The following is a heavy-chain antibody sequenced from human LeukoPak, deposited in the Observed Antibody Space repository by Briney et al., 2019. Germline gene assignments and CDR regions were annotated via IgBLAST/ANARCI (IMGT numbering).Heavy chain of an antibody. D-gene: IGHD3-3*01. CDR2: ISSSSSTI. Sequence: GGSLRLSCAASGFTFSSYSMNWVRQAPGKGLEWVSYISSSSSTIYYPDSVKGRFTISRDNAKNSLYLQMNSLRDEDTAVYYCARDHYDFWSGYKVGYGMDVWGQGTTVTVSS. J-gene: IGHJ6*02. CDR1: GFTFSSYS. CDR3: ARDHYDFWSGYKVGYGMDV. V-gene: IGHV3-48*02.